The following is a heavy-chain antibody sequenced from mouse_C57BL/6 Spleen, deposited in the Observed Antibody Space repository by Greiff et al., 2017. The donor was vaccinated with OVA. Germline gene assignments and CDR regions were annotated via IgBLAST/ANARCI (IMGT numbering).Heavy chain of an antibody. CDR2: ISYDGSN. Sequence: EVKLMESGPGLVKPSQSLSLTCSVTGYSITSGYYWNWIRQFPGNKLEWMGYISYDGSNNYNPSLKNRISITRDTSKNQFFLKLNSVTTEDTATYYCARDREGDYYGSSPFDVWGTGTTVTVSS. CDR3: ARDREGDYYGSSPFDV. V-gene: IGHV3-6*01. D-gene: IGHD1-1*01. CDR1: GYSITSGYY. J-gene: IGHJ1*03.